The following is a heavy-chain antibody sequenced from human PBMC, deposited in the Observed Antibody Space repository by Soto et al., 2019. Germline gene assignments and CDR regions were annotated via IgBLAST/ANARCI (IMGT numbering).Heavy chain of an antibody. J-gene: IGHJ1*01. CDR3: ARGGSSWLEYFQH. V-gene: IGHV4-59*01. Sequence: SETLSLTCTVSGGSISSYYWSWIRQPPGKGLEWIGYIYSSGSTNYNPSLKSRITISVDTSKNQFSLKLSSVTAADTAVYYCARGGSSWLEYFQHWGQGTLVTVSS. CDR1: GGSISSYY. D-gene: IGHD6-13*01. CDR2: IYSSGST.